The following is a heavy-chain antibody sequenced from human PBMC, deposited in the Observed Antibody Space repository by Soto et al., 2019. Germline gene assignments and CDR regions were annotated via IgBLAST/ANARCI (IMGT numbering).Heavy chain of an antibody. CDR2: ISSSGSTI. J-gene: IGHJ4*02. CDR3: ARRETLETGTYPFDY. CDR1: GFTFSDYY. D-gene: IGHD1-1*01. V-gene: IGHV3-11*01. Sequence: GGSLRLSCAASGFTFSDYYMSWIRQAPGKGLEWVSYISSSGSTIYYADSVKGRFTISRDNAKNSLYLQMNSLRAEDTAVYYCARRETLETGTYPFDYWGQGTLVTVSS.